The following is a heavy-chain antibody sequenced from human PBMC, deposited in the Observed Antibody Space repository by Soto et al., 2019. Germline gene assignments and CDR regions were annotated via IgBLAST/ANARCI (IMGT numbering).Heavy chain of an antibody. CDR2: IIPIFGTA. J-gene: IGHJ6*02. Sequence: QVQLVQSGAEVKKPGSSVKVSCKASGGTFSSYAISWVRQAPGQGLEWMGGIIPIFGTANYAQKFQGRVTITADEFTSTADIALSSLSTEDTGVYYCERLLGYCSGGSCYSRLYYYYGMDVWGQGTTVTVSS. D-gene: IGHD2-15*01. CDR3: ERLLGYCSGGSCYSRLYYYYGMDV. V-gene: IGHV1-69*01. CDR1: GGTFSSYA.